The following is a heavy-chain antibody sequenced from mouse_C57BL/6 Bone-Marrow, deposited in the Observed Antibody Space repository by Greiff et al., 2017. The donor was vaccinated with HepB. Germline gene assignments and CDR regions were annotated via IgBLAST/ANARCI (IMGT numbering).Heavy chain of an antibody. CDR2: IYPRSGNT. V-gene: IGHV1-81*01. CDR3: ARGTDYDWFAY. CDR1: GYTFTSYG. D-gene: IGHD2-4*01. J-gene: IGHJ3*01. Sequence: QVQLQQSGAELARPGASVKLSCKASGYTFTSYGISWVKQRTGQGLEWIGEIYPRSGNTYYNEKFKGKATLTADKSSSTAYMELRSLTSEDSAVYFVARGTDYDWFAYWGQGTLVTVSA.